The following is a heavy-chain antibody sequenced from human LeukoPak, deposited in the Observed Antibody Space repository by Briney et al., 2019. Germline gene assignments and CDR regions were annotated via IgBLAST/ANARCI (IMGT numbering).Heavy chain of an antibody. V-gene: IGHV4-59*12. D-gene: IGHD3-22*01. CDR3: ARDRQGMIVP. Sequence: SETLSLTCTVSGGSISSYYWSWIRQPPGKGLEWIGYIYYSGSTYYNPSLKSRVTISVDTSKNQFSLKLSSVTAADTAVYYCARDRQGMIVPWGQGTLVTVSS. J-gene: IGHJ4*02. CDR2: IYYSGST. CDR1: GGSISSYY.